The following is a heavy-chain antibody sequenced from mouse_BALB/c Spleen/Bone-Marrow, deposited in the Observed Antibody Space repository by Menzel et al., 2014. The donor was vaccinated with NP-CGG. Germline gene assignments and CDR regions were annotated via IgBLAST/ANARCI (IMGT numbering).Heavy chain of an antibody. CDR2: FNPNNGVT. D-gene: IGHD1-1*01. J-gene: IGHJ4*01. CDR3: AIYYSDYPVMDY. CDR1: GYTFTEYT. V-gene: IGHV1-18*01. Sequence: EVKLQESGPEPVKPGASVKISCKTSGYTFTEYTMHWVKQSHGKSLEWIGGFNPNNGVTIYNQKFKGKATLTVDKSSSTAYMELRSLTSEDSAVYYCAIYYSDYPVMDYWGQGTSVAVSS.